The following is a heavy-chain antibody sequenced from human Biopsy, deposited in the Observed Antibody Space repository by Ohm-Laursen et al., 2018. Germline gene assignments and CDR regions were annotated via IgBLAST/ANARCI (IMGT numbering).Heavy chain of an antibody. CDR3: ARHPTGFWFDP. CDR1: GGSISSSTTYY. J-gene: IGHJ5*02. Sequence: PPGTLSLTCTVSGGSISSSTTYYWAWLRQPPGKGLEWIGSIYNTETTFYNTSLKSRVTISVDTSTNQFSLKVSSVTAADTALYFCARHPTGFWFDPWGHGTLVTVSS. V-gene: IGHV4-39*01. CDR2: IYNTETT.